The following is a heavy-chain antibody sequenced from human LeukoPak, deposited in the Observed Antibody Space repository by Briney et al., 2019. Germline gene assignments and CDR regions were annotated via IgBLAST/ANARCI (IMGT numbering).Heavy chain of an antibody. CDR1: GYTFTIYY. Sequence: ASVTVSFKASGYTFTIYYMHWVRQAPGQGREGMGGFDPEDGETIYAQKFQRRVTMTDDTSTDTAYMELSSLRSEDTAVYYCATWGALITHNYGYWGQGTLVTVSS. CDR3: ATWGALITHNYGY. V-gene: IGHV1-24*01. D-gene: IGHD3-22*01. CDR2: FDPEDGET. J-gene: IGHJ4*02.